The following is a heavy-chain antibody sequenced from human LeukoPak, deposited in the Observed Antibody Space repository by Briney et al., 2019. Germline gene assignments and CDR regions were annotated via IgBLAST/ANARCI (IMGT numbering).Heavy chain of an antibody. CDR3: AGDGYNSRRFFDY. J-gene: IGHJ4*02. Sequence: ASVKVSCKTSGYTFSDYYIHWIRQAPGQGLEWVGWINPNNGDTDYAQKFQGRVTMTSDTSINTAYMELSRLISDDTAVYYCAGDGYNSRRFFDYWGQGTLVTVSS. CDR2: INPNNGDT. CDR1: GYTFSDYY. D-gene: IGHD5-24*01. V-gene: IGHV1-2*02.